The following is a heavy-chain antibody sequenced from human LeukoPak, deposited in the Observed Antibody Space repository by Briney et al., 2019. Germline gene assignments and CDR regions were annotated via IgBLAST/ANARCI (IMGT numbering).Heavy chain of an antibody. Sequence: SETLSLTCTVSGGSISSYSWSWIRQPPGKGLEWIGYIYYSGSTNYNPSLKSRVTISVDTSKNQFSLKLSSVTSADTAVYYCARSDTYYVKPFDYWGQGTLVTVSS. CDR3: ARSDTYYVKPFDY. J-gene: IGHJ4*02. D-gene: IGHD3-10*02. CDR1: GGSISSYS. V-gene: IGHV4-59*01. CDR2: IYYSGST.